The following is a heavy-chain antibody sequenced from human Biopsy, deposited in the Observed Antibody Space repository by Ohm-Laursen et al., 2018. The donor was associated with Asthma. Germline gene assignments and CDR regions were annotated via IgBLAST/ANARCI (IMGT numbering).Heavy chain of an antibody. J-gene: IGHJ5*02. CDR1: VGSFSAYY. V-gene: IGHV4-34*01. D-gene: IGHD3-3*01. CDR2: INHSGST. Sequence: SDTLSLTCAVYVGSFSAYYWSWIRQPPGKGLEWIAEINHSGSTNYNPSLKGRVTMSVDTSKNQLFLNLSSVTAADTAVYYCARDASTTVFWSGYSHNWFDPWGQGTLVTVSS. CDR3: ARDASTTVFWSGYSHNWFDP.